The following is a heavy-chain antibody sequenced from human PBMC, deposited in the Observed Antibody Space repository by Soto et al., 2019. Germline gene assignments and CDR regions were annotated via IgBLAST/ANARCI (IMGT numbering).Heavy chain of an antibody. J-gene: IGHJ4*02. Sequence: GASVKVSCKASGYTCTSYGISWVRQAPGQGLEWMGWISAYNGNTNYAQKLQGRVTMTTDTSTSTAYMELRSLRSDDTAVYYCARGKPSVTIFGVVITDFDYWGQGTLVTVSS. CDR2: ISAYNGNT. V-gene: IGHV1-18*01. CDR3: ARGKPSVTIFGVVITDFDY. D-gene: IGHD3-3*01. CDR1: GYTCTSYG.